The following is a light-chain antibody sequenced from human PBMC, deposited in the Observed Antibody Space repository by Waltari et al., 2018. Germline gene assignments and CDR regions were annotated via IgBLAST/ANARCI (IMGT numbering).Light chain of an antibody. J-gene: IGLJ1*01. V-gene: IGLV2-11*01. CDR2: DVS. CDR3: CSYAGSYTHYV. Sequence: QSALTQPRSVSGSPGQSVTISCTGTSSDVGGSNYVSWYQQHPGKAPKLMIYDVSKRPSGVPDRFSGSKSGNTASLTISGLQAEDEADYYCCSYAGSYTHYVFGTGTKVTVL. CDR1: SSDVGGSNY.